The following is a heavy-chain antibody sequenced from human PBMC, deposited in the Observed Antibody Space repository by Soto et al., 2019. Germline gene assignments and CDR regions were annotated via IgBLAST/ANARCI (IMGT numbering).Heavy chain of an antibody. J-gene: IGHJ6*02. D-gene: IGHD2-15*01. CDR2: IIPIFGTA. CDR3: ARVGEGCSGGSCYYYYYYGMDV. V-gene: IGHV1-69*13. CDR1: GGTFSSYA. Sequence: GASVKVSCKASGGTFSSYAISWVRQAPGQGLEWMGGIIPIFGTANYAQKFQGRVTITADESTSTAYMELSSLRSEDTAVYYCARVGEGCSGGSCYYYYYYGMDVWGQGTTVTVSS.